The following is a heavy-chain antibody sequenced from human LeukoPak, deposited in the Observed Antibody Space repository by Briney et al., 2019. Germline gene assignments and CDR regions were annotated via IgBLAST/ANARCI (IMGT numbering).Heavy chain of an antibody. D-gene: IGHD1-26*01. Sequence: GGSLRLSCAASGFTFTNAWMSWVRQAPGKGLEWVGHIKSNTDGGTTDYAAPVKGRFTISRDDSRNTLDLQMNSLKTEDTALYYCATEYYGSYNYWGQGALVTDSS. CDR1: GFTFTNAW. J-gene: IGHJ4*02. V-gene: IGHV3-15*01. CDR2: IKSNTDGGTT. CDR3: ATEYYGSYNY.